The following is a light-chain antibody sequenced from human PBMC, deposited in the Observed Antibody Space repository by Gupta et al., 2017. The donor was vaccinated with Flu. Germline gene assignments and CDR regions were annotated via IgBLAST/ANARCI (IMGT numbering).Light chain of an antibody. J-gene: IGKJ2*01. V-gene: IGKV1-39*01. Sequence: DIQMTQSPTSLSASVGDRVTISCRASQTIGKSLNWYQQKPGKAPKLLIYAASKLQSGVPSRFSGSGSGTDFTLTIDNLQPEDFATYICQQSFNTLYTFGQGTKLEI. CDR3: QQSFNTLYT. CDR1: QTIGKS. CDR2: AAS.